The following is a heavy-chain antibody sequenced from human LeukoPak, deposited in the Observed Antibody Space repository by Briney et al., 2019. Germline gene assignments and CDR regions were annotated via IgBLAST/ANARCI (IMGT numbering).Heavy chain of an antibody. J-gene: IGHJ6*03. CDR2: IYYSGST. D-gene: IGHD2-2*02. V-gene: IGHV4-39*07. Sequence: SETLSLTCTVSGGSLSSSSYYWAWIRQPPGKGLEWIGSIYYSGSTYYNPSLKSRVTISVDTSKNQFSLKLTSMTAADTAVYYCAGRYLYYYYYYMDVWGKGTTVTVSS. CDR1: GGSLSSSSYY. CDR3: AGRYLYYYYYYMDV.